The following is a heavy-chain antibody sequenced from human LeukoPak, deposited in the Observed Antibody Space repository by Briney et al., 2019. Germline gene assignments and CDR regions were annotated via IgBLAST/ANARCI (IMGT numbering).Heavy chain of an antibody. D-gene: IGHD3-22*01. V-gene: IGHV1-3*01. J-gene: IGHJ4*02. CDR1: GYTFTSYY. CDR2: INAGNGNT. CDR3: ARDPRDSSGYYYNY. Sequence: ASVKVSCKASGYTFTSYYMHWVRQAPGQRLEWMGWINAGNGNTKYSQKFQGRVTITRDTSASTAYMELSSLRSEDTAVYYCARDPRDSSGYYYNYWGQGTLVTVSS.